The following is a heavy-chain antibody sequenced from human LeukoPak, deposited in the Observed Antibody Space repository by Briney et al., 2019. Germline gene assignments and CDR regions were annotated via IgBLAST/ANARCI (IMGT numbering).Heavy chain of an antibody. CDR2: ISAYNGNT. V-gene: IGHV1-18*04. Sequence: ASVTVSCQASGYTFTRYGIRWVRQAPGQGRDWMGWISAYNGNTNYAQKLQGRVTMTTDTSTSTAYMELRSLRSDDTAVYYCAKWGDFDVLTGYYVPDFWGQGTLVTVSS. CDR3: AKWGDFDVLTGYYVPDF. J-gene: IGHJ4*02. D-gene: IGHD3-9*01. CDR1: GYTFTRYG.